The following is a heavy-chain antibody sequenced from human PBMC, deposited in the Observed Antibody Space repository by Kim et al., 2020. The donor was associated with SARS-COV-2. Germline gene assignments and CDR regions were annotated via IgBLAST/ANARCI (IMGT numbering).Heavy chain of an antibody. CDR1: GFTVNNFA. V-gene: IGHV3-23*01. D-gene: IGHD6-19*01. CDR2: DPGGGGRT. Sequence: GGSLRLSCAASGFTVNNFAMNWVRQAPGKGLEWVSTDPGGGGRTFYADSVKGRFTISRDNSKNTVFLQMNSVRAEDTAVYYCAKAKPLSGGWYVFEDWGQGTLVTVSS. J-gene: IGHJ4*02. CDR3: AKAKPLSGGWYVFED.